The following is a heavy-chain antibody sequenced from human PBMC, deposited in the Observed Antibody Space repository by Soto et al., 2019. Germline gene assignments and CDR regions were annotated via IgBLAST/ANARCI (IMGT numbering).Heavy chain of an antibody. D-gene: IGHD1-1*01. V-gene: IGHV4-59*08. J-gene: IGHJ4*02. CDR2: IHYSGST. Sequence: QVQLQESGPGLVKPSETLSLTCTVSGGSISSYYWSWIRQPPGKGLEWIGYIHYSGSTNYNPSLKSRVTISVDTSKNQFSLKLSSVTAADTAVYYCARQTGSGVRPVDYWGQGTLVTVSS. CDR3: ARQTGSGVRPVDY. CDR1: GGSISSYY.